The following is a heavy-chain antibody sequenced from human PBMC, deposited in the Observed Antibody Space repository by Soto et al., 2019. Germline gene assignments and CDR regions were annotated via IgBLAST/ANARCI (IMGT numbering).Heavy chain of an antibody. D-gene: IGHD1-20*01. CDR2: IYPGDSKT. V-gene: IGHV5-51*01. CDR3: ARVGSITGTTRAFHI. CDR1: GFSFTTFW. Sequence: GQSLKISCKGSGFSFTTFWIAWVRQMPGKGLEWMGIIYPGDSKTTYSPSFQGQVTISADKSISTAYLQWSSLKASDTAVYYCARVGSITGTTRAFHIWGQGTMVTVSS. J-gene: IGHJ3*02.